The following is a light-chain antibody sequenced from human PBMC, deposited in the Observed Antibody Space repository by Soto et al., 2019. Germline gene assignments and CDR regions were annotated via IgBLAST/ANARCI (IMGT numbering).Light chain of an antibody. CDR1: QNIDNY. V-gene: IGKV1-39*01. CDR3: QESYTRPAVS. J-gene: IGKJ4*01. CDR2: ATS. Sequence: DIQMTQSPSSLSASLGDRVTITCRASQNIDNYLNWYQQKPGKAPKLLIYATSTLQSGVPSRFSGSGSGTEFTLTISSLQAEDFATYFCQESYTRPAVSFGGGTKVDI.